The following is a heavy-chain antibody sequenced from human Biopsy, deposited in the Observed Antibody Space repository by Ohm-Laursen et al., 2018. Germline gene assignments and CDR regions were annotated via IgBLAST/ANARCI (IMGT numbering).Heavy chain of an antibody. CDR1: GFTFSSYG. CDR3: ARDRYYGSENYFSHYNMDV. J-gene: IGHJ6*03. Sequence: SLRLSCSASGFTFSSYGMHWVRQAPGKGLEWVAVIWYDGTDKFYADSVKGRFTISRDNSKNALYLHMNSLRAADTAVYYCARDRYYGSENYFSHYNMDVWGQGTTVTVSS. CDR2: IWYDGTDK. D-gene: IGHD3-10*01. V-gene: IGHV3-33*01.